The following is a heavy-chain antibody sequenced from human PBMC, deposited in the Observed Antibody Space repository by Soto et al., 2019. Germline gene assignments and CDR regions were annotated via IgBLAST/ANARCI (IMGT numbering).Heavy chain of an antibody. V-gene: IGHV4-31*03. CDR1: GGSISSGGYY. CDR3: AGDQVEDSANWYFDL. J-gene: IGHJ2*01. CDR2: IYYSGST. D-gene: IGHD2-2*01. Sequence: QVQLQESGPGLVKPSQTLSLTCTVSGGSISSGGYYWSWIRQHPGKGLEWIGYIYYSGSTYYNPSLKSRVTISVDTSKNQFSLKLSSVTAADTAVYYCAGDQVEDSANWYFDLWGRGTLVTVSS.